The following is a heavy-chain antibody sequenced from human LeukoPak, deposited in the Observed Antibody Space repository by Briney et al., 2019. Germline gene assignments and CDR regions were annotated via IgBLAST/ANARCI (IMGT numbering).Heavy chain of an antibody. D-gene: IGHD3-10*01. CDR2: VWFDGNNK. J-gene: IGHJ4*02. Sequence: GGSLRLSCAASGFTFSSNGMHWVRQAPGKGLEWVAVVWFDGNNKYYADSVKGRFTISRDNSKNTLYLQMNSLRAEDTAVYYCAREYGWVLGDYWGQGTLVNVST. CDR3: AREYGWVLGDY. CDR1: GFTFSSNG. V-gene: IGHV3-33*01.